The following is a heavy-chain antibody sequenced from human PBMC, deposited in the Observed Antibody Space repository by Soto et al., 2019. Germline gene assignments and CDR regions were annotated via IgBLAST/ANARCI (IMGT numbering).Heavy chain of an antibody. CDR2: IWYDGSNK. D-gene: IGHD3-9*01. CDR1: GFTFSSYG. V-gene: IGHV3-33*01. Sequence: PGGSLRLSCAASGFTFSSYGMHWVRQAPGKGLEWVAVIWYDGSNKYYADSVKGRFTISRDNSKNTLYLQMNSLRAEDTAVYYCAREAGPGYYIFENWFDPWGQGTLVTVSS. J-gene: IGHJ5*02. CDR3: AREAGPGYYIFENWFDP.